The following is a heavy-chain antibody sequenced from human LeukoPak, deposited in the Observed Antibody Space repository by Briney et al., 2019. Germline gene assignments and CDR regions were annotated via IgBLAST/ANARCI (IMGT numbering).Heavy chain of an antibody. D-gene: IGHD3-22*01. J-gene: IGHJ4*02. CDR1: GGTFSSYA. V-gene: IGHV1-69*04. Sequence: SVKVSCKASGGTFSSYAISWVRQAPGQGLEWMGRIIPILGIANYAQKFQGRVTITADKSTSTAYMELSSLRSEDTAVYYCARDWGQPEPAYYYDSSGYYQFDYWGQGTLATVSS. CDR3: ARDWGQPEPAYYYDSSGYYQFDY. CDR2: IIPILGIA.